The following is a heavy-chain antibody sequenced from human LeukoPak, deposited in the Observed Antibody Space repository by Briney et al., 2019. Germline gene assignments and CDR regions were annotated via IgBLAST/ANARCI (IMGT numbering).Heavy chain of an antibody. J-gene: IGHJ4*02. D-gene: IGHD1-26*01. V-gene: IGHV3-13*01. Sequence: GGSLRLSCATSGFTFSNHAMHWVRQATGKGLEWVSAIGIAGDTFYPGSVKGRFTISRENAKNSLSLQINSLKAEDTAVYYCVRQQTSHGNFDYWGQGTLVTVS. CDR3: VRQQTSHGNFDY. CDR1: GFTFSNHA. CDR2: IGIAGDT.